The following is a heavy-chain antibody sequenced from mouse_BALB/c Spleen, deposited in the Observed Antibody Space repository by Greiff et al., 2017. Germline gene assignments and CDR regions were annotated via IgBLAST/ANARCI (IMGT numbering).Heavy chain of an antibody. J-gene: IGHJ4*01. CDR2: IWGDGST. CDR1: GFSLTGYG. V-gene: IGHV2-6-7*01. Sequence: VKLMESGPGLVAPSQSLSITCTVSGFSLTGYGVNWVRQPPGKGLEWLGMIWGDGSTDYNSALKSRLSISKDNSKSQVFLKMNSLQTDDTARYYCARDDGYWDYAMDYWGQGTSVTVSS. D-gene: IGHD2-3*01. CDR3: ARDDGYWDYAMDY.